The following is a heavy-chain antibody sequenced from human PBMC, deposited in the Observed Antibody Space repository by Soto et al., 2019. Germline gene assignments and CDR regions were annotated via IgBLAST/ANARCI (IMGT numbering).Heavy chain of an antibody. V-gene: IGHV1-69*13. Sequence: GASVKVSCKASGGTFSSYAISWVRQAPGQGLEWMGGIIPIFGTANYAQKFQGRVTITADESTSTAYMELSSLRSEDTAVYYCVRLYYYDSSGSPHFDYWGQGTLVTVSS. CDR2: IIPIFGTA. J-gene: IGHJ4*02. CDR1: GGTFSSYA. CDR3: VRLYYYDSSGSPHFDY. D-gene: IGHD3-22*01.